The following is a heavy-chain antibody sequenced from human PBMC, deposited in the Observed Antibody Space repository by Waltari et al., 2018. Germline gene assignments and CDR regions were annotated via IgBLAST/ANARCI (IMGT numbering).Heavy chain of an antibody. CDR1: EGTFSSSA. J-gene: IGHJ6*02. CDR3: AREYYYGSGSYLDYYYGMDV. CDR2: IIPIFGTA. Sequence: QVQLVQSGAEVKQPGSSVKVSCKASEGTFSSSALSWVRQATGQGLGWMGGIIPIFGTANYAQKFQGRVTMTTDESTSTAYMELSSLRSEYTAVYYCAREYYYGSGSYLDYYYGMDVWGQGTTVTVSS. V-gene: IGHV1-69*05. D-gene: IGHD3-10*01.